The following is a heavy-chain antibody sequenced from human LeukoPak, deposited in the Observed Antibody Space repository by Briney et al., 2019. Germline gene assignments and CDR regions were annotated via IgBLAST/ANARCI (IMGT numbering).Heavy chain of an antibody. V-gene: IGHV3-23*01. D-gene: IGHD6-19*01. Sequence: GGTLRLSCAASGFTFSSYGMSWVRQAPGKGLEWVSAISGSGGSTYYADSVKGRFTISRDNAKNSLYLQMNSLRAEDTAVYYCARSPRDYSSGWYACLDYWGQGTLVTVSS. CDR2: ISGSGGST. CDR3: ARSPRDYSSGWYACLDY. J-gene: IGHJ4*02. CDR1: GFTFSSYG.